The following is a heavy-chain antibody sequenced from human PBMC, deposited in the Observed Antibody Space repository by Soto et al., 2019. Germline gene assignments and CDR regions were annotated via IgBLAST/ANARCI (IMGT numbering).Heavy chain of an antibody. D-gene: IGHD4-4*01. CDR2: IIPIFGTA. Sequence: ASVKVSCKASGGTFSSYAISWVRQAPGQGLEWMGGIIPIFGTANYAQKFQGRVTITADESTSTAYMELSSLRSEDTAVYYCAGEEATATRDIDYYYGMDVWGQGTTVTVSS. CDR1: GGTFSSYA. CDR3: AGEEATATRDIDYYYGMDV. V-gene: IGHV1-69*13. J-gene: IGHJ6*02.